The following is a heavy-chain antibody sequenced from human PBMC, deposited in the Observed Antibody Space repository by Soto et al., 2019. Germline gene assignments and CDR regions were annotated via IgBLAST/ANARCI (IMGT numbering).Heavy chain of an antibody. J-gene: IGHJ4*02. Sequence: GGSLRLSCAASGFTFDDYAMHWVRQAPGKGLEWVSGISWNSGSIGYADSVKGRFTISIDNAKNSLYLQMNSLRAEDTALYYCAKYRRAATMVRAFDYWGQGTLVTVSS. CDR1: GFTFDDYA. V-gene: IGHV3-9*01. D-gene: IGHD2-15*01. CDR2: ISWNSGSI. CDR3: AKYRRAATMVRAFDY.